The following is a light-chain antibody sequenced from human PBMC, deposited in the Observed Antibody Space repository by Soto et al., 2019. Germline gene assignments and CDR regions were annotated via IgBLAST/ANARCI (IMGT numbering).Light chain of an antibody. CDR3: QQRTNWPRT. CDR2: DAS. J-gene: IGKJ2*01. Sequence: EIVLTQSPATLSLSPGERATLSCRASQSVSIYLAWYQQKPGQAPILLIYDASNRATGIPARFSGSGSGTDFTLTISSLEPEDFAVYYCQQRTNWPRTFGQGTKLEIK. CDR1: QSVSIY. V-gene: IGKV3-11*01.